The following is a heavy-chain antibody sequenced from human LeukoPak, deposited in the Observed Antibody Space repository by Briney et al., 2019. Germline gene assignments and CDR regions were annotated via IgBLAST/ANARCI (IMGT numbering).Heavy chain of an antibody. V-gene: IGHV3-23*01. CDR2: ISGSGGST. CDR3: AAMVPYYYYGMDV. CDR1: GFTFSSYD. D-gene: IGHD3-10*01. J-gene: IGHJ6*02. Sequence: PGGSPRLSCAASGFTFSSYDMRWVPQAPGKGLEWVSAISGSGGSTYYADSVKGRFTISRDNSKNTLYLQMNSLRAEDTAVYYCAAMVPYYYYGMDVWGQGTTVTVSS.